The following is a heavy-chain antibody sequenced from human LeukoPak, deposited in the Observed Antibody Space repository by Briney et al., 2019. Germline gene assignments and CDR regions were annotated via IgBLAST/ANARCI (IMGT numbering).Heavy chain of an antibody. J-gene: IGHJ4*02. CDR1: AYSISSSNW. CDR3: ARRGNLDC. CDR2: IYYSGIT. D-gene: IGHD3-10*01. Sequence: SETLSLTSAVSAYSISSSNWWGWIRQPPGKGLEWIGYIYYSGITYYNPSPKSPVTMSVDTSKSQFSLRLTSGAAADTAVYYCARRGNLDCWGQGTLVTVSS. V-gene: IGHV4-28*01.